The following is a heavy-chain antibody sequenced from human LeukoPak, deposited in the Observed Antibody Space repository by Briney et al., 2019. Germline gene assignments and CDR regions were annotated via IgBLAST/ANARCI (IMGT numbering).Heavy chain of an antibody. J-gene: IGHJ4*02. CDR3: AQRSPSY. CDR2: IYISGVT. Sequence: GGSLRLSCTVSGFTVNSNDMNWVRRAPGKGLEWVSLIYISGVTKYADSVQGRFTISRDNSKNTLYLQMNSLRAEDTAVYYCAQRSPSYWGQGTLVTVSS. CDR1: GFTVNSND. D-gene: IGHD3-10*01. V-gene: IGHV3-66*01.